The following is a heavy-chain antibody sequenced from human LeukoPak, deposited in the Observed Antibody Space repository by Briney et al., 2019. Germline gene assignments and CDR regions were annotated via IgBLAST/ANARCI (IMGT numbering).Heavy chain of an antibody. D-gene: IGHD6-19*01. V-gene: IGHV4-61*01. J-gene: IGHJ3*02. CDR2: IYYSGST. CDR1: GGSVSSGSYY. CDR3: ARDSRIAVAGRVAFDI. Sequence: MASETLSLTCTVSGGSVSSGSYYWGWIRQPPGKGLEWIGYIYYSGSTNYNPSLKSRVTISVDTSKNQFSLKLSSVTAADTAVYYCARDSRIAVAGRVAFDIWGQGTMVTVSS.